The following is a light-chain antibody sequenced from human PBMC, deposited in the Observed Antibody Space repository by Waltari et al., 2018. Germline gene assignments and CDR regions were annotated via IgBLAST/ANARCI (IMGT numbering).Light chain of an antibody. CDR1: QSVSRT. J-gene: IGKJ1*01. CDR2: DAS. Sequence: EIVLTQSPGTLSLSPGERATLSCRGSQSVSRTLAWYQQKPCQAPRLLIYDASSRATGTPDRFSGSGSGTDFSLTISRLEPEDFAVYYCQKYGSLPATFGQGTKVEIK. V-gene: IGKV3-20*01. CDR3: QKYGSLPAT.